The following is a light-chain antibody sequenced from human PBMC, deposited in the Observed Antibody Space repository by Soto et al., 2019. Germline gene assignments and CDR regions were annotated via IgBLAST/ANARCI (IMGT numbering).Light chain of an antibody. Sequence: DIQLTQSPSFLSAFVGDTVTITCRASQAMSTYLAWYQQKPGKVPKLLIRSASTLQSGVPPRFSGGGSGTEFTLTITALQPDDSGIYYCQQLNGYQLAFGGRTNVEIK. CDR3: QQLNGYQLA. V-gene: IGKV1-9*01. CDR1: QAMSTY. J-gene: IGKJ4*01. CDR2: SAS.